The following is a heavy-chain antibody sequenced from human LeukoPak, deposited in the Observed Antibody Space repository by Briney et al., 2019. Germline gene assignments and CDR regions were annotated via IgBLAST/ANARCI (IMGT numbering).Heavy chain of an antibody. CDR3: AREWEMATMIDYMDV. D-gene: IGHD5-24*01. J-gene: IGHJ6*03. CDR1: GFTFSSYE. CDR2: ISSSGSTI. Sequence: GGSLRLSCAASGFTFSSYEMNWVRRAPGKGLEWVSYISSSGSTIYYADSVKGRFTISRDNAKNSLYLQMNSLRAEDTAVYYCAREWEMATMIDYMDVRGKGTTVTISS. V-gene: IGHV3-48*03.